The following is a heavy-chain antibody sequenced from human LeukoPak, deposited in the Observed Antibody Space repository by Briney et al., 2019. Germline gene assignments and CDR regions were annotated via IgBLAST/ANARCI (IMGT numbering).Heavy chain of an antibody. Sequence: PGGSLRLSCTTSGSTFGDHAMCWVRQAPGKGLEWVGFIRSEAYGGTTEYAASVEGRFTISRDDSRGIAYLQMNSLKTEDTALYYCARGPIHLWLYYGMDLWGQGTTVTVSS. CDR2: IRSEAYGGTT. V-gene: IGHV3-49*04. CDR3: ARGPIHLWLYYGMDL. D-gene: IGHD5-18*01. CDR1: GSTFGDHA. J-gene: IGHJ6*02.